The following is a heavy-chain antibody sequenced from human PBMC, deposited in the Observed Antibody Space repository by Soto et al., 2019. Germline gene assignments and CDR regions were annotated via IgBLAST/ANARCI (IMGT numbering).Heavy chain of an antibody. CDR3: AKDTYYYDSSGYYSRYYFDY. CDR1: GFTFSSYA. V-gene: IGHV3-23*01. CDR2: ISGSGGRT. D-gene: IGHD3-22*01. Sequence: EVQLLESGGGLVQPGGSLRLSCAASGFTFSSYAMSWVRQAPGKGLEWVSAISGSGGRTYYADSVKGRFTISRDNSKNTLYLQMNSLRAEDTAVYYGAKDTYYYDSSGYYSRYYFDYWGQGTRVTVSS. J-gene: IGHJ4*02.